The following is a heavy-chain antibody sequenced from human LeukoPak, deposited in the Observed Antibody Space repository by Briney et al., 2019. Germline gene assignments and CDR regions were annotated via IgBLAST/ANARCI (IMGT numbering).Heavy chain of an antibody. J-gene: IGHJ4*02. Sequence: GGSLRLSCSVSGFTFSAHAMHWVRQAPGKGLELLSSINSNGDSTYHADSVKGRFTISRDNSRSTLYLQMRSLRPEDTAVYYCVKSGYSTSSDVDYWGQGTLVTVSS. D-gene: IGHD6-6*01. CDR2: INSNGDST. CDR3: VKSGYSTSSDVDY. V-gene: IGHV3-64D*09. CDR1: GFTFSAHA.